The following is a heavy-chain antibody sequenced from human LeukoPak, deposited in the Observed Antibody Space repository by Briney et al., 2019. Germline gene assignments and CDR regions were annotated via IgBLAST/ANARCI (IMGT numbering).Heavy chain of an antibody. Sequence: VASVKVSCKASGYTLTSYGISWVRQAPGQGLEWMGWISAYNGNTNYAQKFQGRVTITADNSTSTAYMELSSLRSEDTAVYYCASMDSGWVDIWGQGTMVTVSS. D-gene: IGHD6-19*01. CDR1: GYTLTSYG. CDR3: ASMDSGWVDI. V-gene: IGHV1-18*01. CDR2: ISAYNGNT. J-gene: IGHJ3*02.